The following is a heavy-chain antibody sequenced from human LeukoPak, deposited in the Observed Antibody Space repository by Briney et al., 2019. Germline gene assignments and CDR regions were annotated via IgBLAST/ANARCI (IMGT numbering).Heavy chain of an antibody. CDR3: ARDSGYSSGWYPGYYGMDV. Sequence: ASVKVSCKASGYTFTSYAMNWIRQAPGQGLEWMGWINTNTGNPTYAQGFTGRIVFSLDTSVSTAFLQITSLKADDSAVYYCARDSGYSSGWYPGYYGMDVWGQGTTVTVSS. V-gene: IGHV7-4-1*02. J-gene: IGHJ6*02. CDR2: INTNTGNP. CDR1: GYTFTSYA. D-gene: IGHD6-19*01.